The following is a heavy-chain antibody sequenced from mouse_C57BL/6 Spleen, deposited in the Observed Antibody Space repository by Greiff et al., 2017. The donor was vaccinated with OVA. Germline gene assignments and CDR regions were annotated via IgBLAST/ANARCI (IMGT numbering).Heavy chain of an antibody. D-gene: IGHD1-2*01. CDR3: ARGRYGYYLDY. CDR1: GYSITSCYY. V-gene: IGHV3-6*01. CDR2: ISYDGSN. J-gene: IGHJ2*01. Sequence: EVQLQESGPGLVKPSQSLSLTCSVTGYSITSCYYWNWIRQFPGNQLEWMGYISYDGSNNYNPSLKNRISITRDTSKNQFFLKLNSVTTEDTATYYCARGRYGYYLDYWGQGTTLTVSS.